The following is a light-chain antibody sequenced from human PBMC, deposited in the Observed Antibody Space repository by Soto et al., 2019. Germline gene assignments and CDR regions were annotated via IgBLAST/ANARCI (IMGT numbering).Light chain of an antibody. CDR3: QQYNNWPRT. Sequence: EILFAQSPATPSLSPGERATLSRRSSQSVSSYLAWYQQKPGQAPRLLIYGASTRATGIPARFSGSGSGTEFTLTISSLQSEDFAVYYCQQYNNWPRTFGGGTKVDIK. V-gene: IGKV3D-15*01. J-gene: IGKJ4*01. CDR2: GAS. CDR1: QSVSSY.